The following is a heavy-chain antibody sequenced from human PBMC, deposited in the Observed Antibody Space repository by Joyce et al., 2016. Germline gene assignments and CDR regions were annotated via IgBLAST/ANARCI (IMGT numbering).Heavy chain of an antibody. CDR3: VRDHGGNSYWYFDL. Sequence: QVQLQESGPGLVKPSETLSLICTVSGGSISSYYWSWIRQPPGKGLEWIGYIYSSGSTNYNPSLRSRVTISVDTSKSQFSLKLSSVTAADTAVYYCVRDHGGNSYWYFDLWGRGTLVTVSS. J-gene: IGHJ2*01. CDR2: IYSSGST. CDR1: GGSISSYY. V-gene: IGHV4-59*01. D-gene: IGHD4-23*01.